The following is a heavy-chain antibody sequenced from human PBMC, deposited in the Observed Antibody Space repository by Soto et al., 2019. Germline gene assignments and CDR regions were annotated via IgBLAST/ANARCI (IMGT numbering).Heavy chain of an antibody. Sequence: VKVSCKASGGTFGSYAISRVRQAPGQGLEWMGGIIPIFGTANYAQKFQGRVTITADESTSTAYMELSSLRSEDTAVYYCARSSKQIFGVVTGPYYYYYGMDVWGQGTTVTVSS. J-gene: IGHJ6*02. CDR1: GGTFGSYA. D-gene: IGHD3-3*01. CDR2: IIPIFGTA. V-gene: IGHV1-69*01. CDR3: ARSSKQIFGVVTGPYYYYYGMDV.